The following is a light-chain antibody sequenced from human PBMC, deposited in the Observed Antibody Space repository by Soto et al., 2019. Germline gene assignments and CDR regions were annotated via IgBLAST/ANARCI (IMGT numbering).Light chain of an antibody. CDR2: GAS. J-gene: IGKJ2*01. CDR1: RGVSST. V-gene: IGKV3-15*01. CDR3: QQYNNWRYT. Sequence: EIVMTQSPATLSVSPGERAPPPCRASRGVSSTLAWYQQKPGQAPRLLIYGASTRATGIPARFSGSGSGTEFTLTISSLQSEDFAVYYCQQYNNWRYTFGQGTKLEIK.